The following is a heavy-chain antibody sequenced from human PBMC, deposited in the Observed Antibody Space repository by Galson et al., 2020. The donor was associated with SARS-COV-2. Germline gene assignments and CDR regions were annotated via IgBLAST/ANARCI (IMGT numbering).Heavy chain of an antibody. CDR3: ARGGRDYYDSSAFPTWCFDL. CDR1: GGSISTYY. Sequence: ETSATLSLTCTVSGGSISTYYWSWIRQPPGKGLEWIGHIFYTGSANYNPSLKSRLTMSVDTSENQFSLRLSSVTAADTAVYYCARGGRDYYDSSAFPTWCFDLWGRGTLDTVSS. J-gene: IGHJ2*01. V-gene: IGHV4-59*08. D-gene: IGHD3-22*01. CDR2: IFYTGSA.